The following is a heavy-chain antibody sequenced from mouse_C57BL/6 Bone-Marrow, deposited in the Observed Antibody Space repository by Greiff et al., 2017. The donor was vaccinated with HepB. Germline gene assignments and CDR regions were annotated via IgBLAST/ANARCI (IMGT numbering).Heavy chain of an antibody. CDR3: VRPGGYFDV. J-gene: IGHJ1*03. D-gene: IGHD4-1*01. CDR2: IRSKSNNYAT. CDR1: GFSFNTYA. Sequence: EVKLVESGGGLVQPKGSLKLSCAASGFSFNTYAMNWVRQAPGKGLEWVARIRSKSNNYATYYADSVKDRFTISRDDSESMLYLQMNNLKTEDTAMYYCVRPGGYFDVWGTGTTVTVSS. V-gene: IGHV10-1*01.